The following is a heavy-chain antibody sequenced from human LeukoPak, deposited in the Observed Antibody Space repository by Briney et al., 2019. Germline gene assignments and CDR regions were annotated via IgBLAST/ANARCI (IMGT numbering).Heavy chain of an antibody. V-gene: IGHV3-23*01. CDR1: GFTFSSYA. CDR2: ISDSSGST. CDR3: AKLPPRVVPAANYYFDY. D-gene: IGHD2-2*01. Sequence: QTGGSLRLSCAASGFTFSSYAMSWVRQAPGKGLEWVLGISDSSGSTYYADSVKGRFTVSRDNSKNTLYLQMNSLRAEDTAVYYCAKLPPRVVPAANYYFDYWGQGTLVTVSS. J-gene: IGHJ4*02.